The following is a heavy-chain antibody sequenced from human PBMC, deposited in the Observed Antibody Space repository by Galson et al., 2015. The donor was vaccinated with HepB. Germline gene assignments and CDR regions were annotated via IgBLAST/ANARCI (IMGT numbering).Heavy chain of an antibody. D-gene: IGHD3-3*01. CDR2: MNPNSGNT. Sequence: SVKVSCKASGYTFTSYDINWVRQATGQGLEWMGWMNPNSGNTGYAQKFQGRVTMTRNTSISTAYMELSSLRSEDTAVYYCARGREYYDFWSGYSYNWFDPWGQGTLVTVSS. J-gene: IGHJ5*02. CDR1: GYTFTSYD. CDR3: ARGREYYDFWSGYSYNWFDP. V-gene: IGHV1-8*01.